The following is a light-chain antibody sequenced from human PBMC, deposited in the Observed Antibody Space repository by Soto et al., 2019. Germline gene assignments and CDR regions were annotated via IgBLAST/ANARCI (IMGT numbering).Light chain of an antibody. V-gene: IGLV2-8*01. CDR3: LSYAGTAYV. CDR1: RSDVGGNDY. J-gene: IGLJ1*01. Sequence: QSVLTQPPSASGSPERSFTIPGTETRSDVGGNDYVSWYQQYPGKTPKLMIFEVIKRPSGVPDRFSGSKSGNTASLTVSGLQAEDEADYYCLSYAGTAYVFGTGTKLTVL. CDR2: EVI.